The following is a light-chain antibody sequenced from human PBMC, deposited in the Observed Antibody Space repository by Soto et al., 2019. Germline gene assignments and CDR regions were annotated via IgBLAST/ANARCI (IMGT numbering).Light chain of an antibody. CDR3: QQYNNGPPAT. V-gene: IGKV3-15*01. CDR2: GAS. J-gene: IGKJ4*01. Sequence: EVVLTQSPATLSVSAGGTVTLSCRASQSVRTNVAWYQQIPGQAPRLLVYGASTRATGVPARFTGSGSGIEFSLTISSLQAEDFAIYYCQQYNNGPPATFGGGTKVEIK. CDR1: QSVRTN.